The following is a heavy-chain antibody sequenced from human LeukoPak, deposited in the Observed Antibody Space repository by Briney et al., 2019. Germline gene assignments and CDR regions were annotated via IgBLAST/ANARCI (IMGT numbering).Heavy chain of an antibody. Sequence: ALVKVSCKASGYTFTTYYMHWVRQVPGQGLEWMGIINPSGGSTSYAQKFQGRVTMTRDTSTSTVYMELSSLRSEDTAVYYCARGGVPAAIYNWFDPWGQGTLVTVSS. D-gene: IGHD2-2*02. CDR1: GYTFTTYY. V-gene: IGHV1-46*01. CDR2: INPSGGST. CDR3: ARGGVPAAIYNWFDP. J-gene: IGHJ5*02.